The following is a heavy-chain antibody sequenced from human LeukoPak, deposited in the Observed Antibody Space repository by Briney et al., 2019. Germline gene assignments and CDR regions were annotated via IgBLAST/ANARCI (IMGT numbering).Heavy chain of an antibody. J-gene: IGHJ5*02. CDR3: ARASRPYYYDSSGQSSPNWFDP. CDR2: ISSNGGST. CDR1: GFTFSSYA. V-gene: IGHV3-64*01. D-gene: IGHD3-22*01. Sequence: PGGSLRLSCAASGFTFSSYAMHWVRQAPGKGLEYVPAISSNGGSTYYANSVKGRFTISRDNSKNTVYLQVGSLRAEDMGVYYCARASRPYYYDSSGQSSPNWFDPWGQGTLVTVSS.